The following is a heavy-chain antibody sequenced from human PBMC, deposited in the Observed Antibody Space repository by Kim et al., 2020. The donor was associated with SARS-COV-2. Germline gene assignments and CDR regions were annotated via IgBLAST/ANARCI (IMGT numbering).Heavy chain of an antibody. V-gene: IGHV4-39*01. D-gene: IGHD5-12*01. CDR3: ARHRIEMATVDY. Sequence: PSLKSRVTISRDKSQIQFSLKLSSVTAADTAVYYCARHRIEMATVDYWGQGTLVTVSS. J-gene: IGHJ4*02.